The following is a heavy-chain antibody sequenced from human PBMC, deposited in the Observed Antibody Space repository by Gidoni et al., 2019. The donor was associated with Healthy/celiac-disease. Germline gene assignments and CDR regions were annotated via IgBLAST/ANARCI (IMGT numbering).Heavy chain of an antibody. CDR2: IWYDGSNK. Sequence: QVQLVESGGGVVQPGRSLRLSCAASGFTFSSYGMHWVRQAPGKGLEWVAVIWYDGSNKYYADSVKGRFTISRDNSKNTLYLQMNSLRAEDTAVYYCARGRGRYCSSTSCFGFEYWGQGTLVTVSS. CDR1: GFTFSSYG. D-gene: IGHD2-2*01. J-gene: IGHJ4*02. V-gene: IGHV3-33*01. CDR3: ARGRGRYCSSTSCFGFEY.